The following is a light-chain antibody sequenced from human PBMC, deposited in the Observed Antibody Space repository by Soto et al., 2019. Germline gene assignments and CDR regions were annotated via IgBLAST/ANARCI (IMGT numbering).Light chain of an antibody. Sequence: ELVLTHSPATLSLSPGERDTLSCRASQSVSSYLAWYQQKPGQAPRLLMYDASNRATGIPARFSGSGSGTDFTLTISSLEPEDFAVYYCQQRSNWPTFGGGTKVDIK. CDR1: QSVSSY. CDR2: DAS. CDR3: QQRSNWPT. V-gene: IGKV3-11*01. J-gene: IGKJ4*01.